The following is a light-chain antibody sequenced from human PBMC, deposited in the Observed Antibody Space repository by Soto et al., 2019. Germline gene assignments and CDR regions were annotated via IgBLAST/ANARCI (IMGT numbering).Light chain of an antibody. CDR2: GAY. CDR1: QSVHSN. CDR3: QQYTDWPWGT. Sequence: EIVMTQSPATLSLSPGETATLSCRASQSVHSNLAWFQQHPGQAPRLLIYGAYSRATGIPVRFSGSGSGTEFTLTISSLQPEDFAVYYCQQYTDWPWGTFGGGTKVDIK. J-gene: IGKJ4*01. V-gene: IGKV3-15*01.